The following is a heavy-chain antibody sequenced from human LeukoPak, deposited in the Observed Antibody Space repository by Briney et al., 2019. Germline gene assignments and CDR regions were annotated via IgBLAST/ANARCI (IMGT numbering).Heavy chain of an antibody. J-gene: IGHJ6*02. CDR2: IMPIFGTT. CDR1: GYTITGYY. V-gene: IGHV1-69*01. CDR3: AREKLKNHYRELGNGLDA. Sequence: GASVKVSCKAFGYTITGYYIHWVRQAPGQGLEWMGGIMPIFGTTNYAQGLQGKVTFTADESTRTVYMEMTSLKSEDTAIYYCAREKLKNHYRELGNGLDAWGQGTTVIVSS. D-gene: IGHD4/OR15-4a*01.